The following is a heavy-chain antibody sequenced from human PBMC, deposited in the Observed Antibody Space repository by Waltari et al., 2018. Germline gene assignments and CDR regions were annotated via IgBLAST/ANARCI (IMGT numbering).Heavy chain of an antibody. Sequence: QVQLVQSGAEVKKPGASVKVSCKASGYTFTSYDINWVRQATGQGLEWMGWMNPNSGNTGYAQKFQGRVTITRNTSISTAYMELSSLRSEDTAVYYCARNPWTTVTPGDYYYYYGMDVWGQGTTVTVSS. CDR2: MNPNSGNT. V-gene: IGHV1-8*03. J-gene: IGHJ6*02. D-gene: IGHD4-17*01. CDR3: ARNPWTTVTPGDYYYYYGMDV. CDR1: GYTFTSYD.